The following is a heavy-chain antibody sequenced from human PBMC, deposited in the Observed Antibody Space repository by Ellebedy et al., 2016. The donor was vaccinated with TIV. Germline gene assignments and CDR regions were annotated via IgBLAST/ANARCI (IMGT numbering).Heavy chain of an antibody. Sequence: SETLSLTXAVYGGSFSGYYWSWIRQHPGKGLEWIGEINHSGSTNYNPSLKSRVTVSVDTSKNQFPLKLRSVTAADTAVYYCARGAFTVTPKRLYFDSWGQGTLVTVSS. V-gene: IGHV4-34*01. CDR1: GGSFSGYY. J-gene: IGHJ4*02. CDR2: INHSGST. D-gene: IGHD4-17*01. CDR3: ARGAFTVTPKRLYFDS.